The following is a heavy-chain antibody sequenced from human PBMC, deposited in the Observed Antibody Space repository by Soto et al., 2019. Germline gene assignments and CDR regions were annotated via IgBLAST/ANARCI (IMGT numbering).Heavy chain of an antibody. Sequence: PGGSLSLSCAASGFPFSTYAMSWVRQAPGKGLEWVSAISGSGGSTYYADSVKGRFTISRDNSKNTLYLQMNSLRAEDTAVYYCAKDYFHGAQVRYFDYWGQGTLVTVSS. V-gene: IGHV3-23*01. J-gene: IGHJ4*02. D-gene: IGHD4-17*01. CDR2: ISGSGGST. CDR3: AKDYFHGAQVRYFDY. CDR1: GFPFSTYA.